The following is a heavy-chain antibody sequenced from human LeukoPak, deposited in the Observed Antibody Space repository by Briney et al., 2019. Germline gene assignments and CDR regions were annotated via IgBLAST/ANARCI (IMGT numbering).Heavy chain of an antibody. J-gene: IGHJ4*02. Sequence: GGSLRLSCAASGFTFSDYYMSWIRQAPGKGLEWVSYISSSGSTIYYADSVKGRFTISRDNAKNSLYLQMNSLRAEDTAVYYCARDRLRILGVVTYMFDYWGQGTLVTVSS. V-gene: IGHV3-11*01. CDR1: GFTFSDYY. D-gene: IGHD3-3*01. CDR3: ARDRLRILGVVTYMFDY. CDR2: ISSSGSTI.